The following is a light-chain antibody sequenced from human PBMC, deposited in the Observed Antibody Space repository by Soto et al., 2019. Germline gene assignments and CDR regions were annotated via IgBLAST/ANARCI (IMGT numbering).Light chain of an antibody. CDR3: QHYDHLPPLS. Sequence: DIQMTQSPSSLSASVGDRVTITWQASQDIKNYLNWYQQKAGKAPNLLIYDASNLKAGVPSRFSGTGSGTDLSLTISSLKPEDVATYYCQHYDHLPPLSFGGGTKV. CDR1: QDIKNY. CDR2: DAS. V-gene: IGKV1-33*01. J-gene: IGKJ4*01.